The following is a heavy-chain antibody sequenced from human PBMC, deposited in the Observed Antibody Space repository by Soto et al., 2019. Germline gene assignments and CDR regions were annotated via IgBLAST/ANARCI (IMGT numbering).Heavy chain of an antibody. J-gene: IGHJ3*02. V-gene: IGHV3-13*01. Sequence: LRLSCAASGFTFSSYDMHWVRQATGKGLEWVSAIGTAGDTYYPGSVKGRFTISRENAKNSLYLQMNSLRAGDTAVYYCARDAGGAAFDIWGQGTMVTVSS. D-gene: IGHD3-10*01. CDR2: IGTAGDT. CDR3: ARDAGGAAFDI. CDR1: GFTFSSYD.